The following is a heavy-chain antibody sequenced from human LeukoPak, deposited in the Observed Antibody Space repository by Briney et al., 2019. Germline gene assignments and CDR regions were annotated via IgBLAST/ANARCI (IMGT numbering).Heavy chain of an antibody. CDR3: AKDRWAAISEASFDH. Sequence: GSLRLSCEASGFFFTRYGMSWVRQAPGKGLEWVSSVSGSGESTSYADAVKGRFTISRDNSKNTLYLQMNSLRAEDTAVYYCAKDRWAAISEASFDHWGQGTLVTVSS. D-gene: IGHD3-9*01. CDR1: GFFFTRYG. CDR2: VSGSGEST. V-gene: IGHV3-23*01. J-gene: IGHJ4*02.